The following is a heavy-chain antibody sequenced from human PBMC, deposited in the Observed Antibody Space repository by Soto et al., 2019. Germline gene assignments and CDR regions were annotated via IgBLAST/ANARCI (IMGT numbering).Heavy chain of an antibody. J-gene: IGHJ4*02. V-gene: IGHV1-46*02. CDR1: GYNFNQYY. CDR3: ARGPDDSDVPRWDH. D-gene: IGHD4-17*01. CDR2: INLSGGTT. Sequence: QVQLVQSGPEVRKPGASVRLSCATSGYNFNQYYIHWVRQAPGQGLEWMGIINLSGGTTEYAHKFRGRGTVTGDTSTRTAYMELSSLRSEDTAVYFCARGPDDSDVPRWDHWGQGTLITVSS.